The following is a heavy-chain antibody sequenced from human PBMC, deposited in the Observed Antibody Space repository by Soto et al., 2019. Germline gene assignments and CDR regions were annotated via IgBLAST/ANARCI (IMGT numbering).Heavy chain of an antibody. V-gene: IGHV1-18*01. D-gene: IGHD2-21*02. CDR2: ISAYHGNT. CDR3: ARDMRGDGWYYYGMDV. CDR1: GYTFTSYG. Sequence: ASVKVSCKASGYTFTSYGISWVRQAPGQGLEWMGWISAYHGNTNYAQKLQGRVTMTTDTSTSTAYMELRSLRSEDTAVYYCARDMRGDGWYYYGMDVWGQGTTVTVSS. J-gene: IGHJ6*02.